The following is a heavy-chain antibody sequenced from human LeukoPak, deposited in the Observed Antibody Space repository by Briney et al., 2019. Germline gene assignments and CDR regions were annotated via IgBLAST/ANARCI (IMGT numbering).Heavy chain of an antibody. CDR3: ARLKMGAYFDL. CDR1: AASITTYY. Sequence: SETLSLTCPVSAASITTYYWSWIRQPPGKGLEWVGYIFYTGDTSYSPSLKSRVTISRDTSKNQFSLKLRSVTAADTAVYYCARLKMGAYFDLWGRGTLVTVSS. CDR2: IFYTGDT. D-gene: IGHD3-16*01. V-gene: IGHV4-59*08. J-gene: IGHJ2*01.